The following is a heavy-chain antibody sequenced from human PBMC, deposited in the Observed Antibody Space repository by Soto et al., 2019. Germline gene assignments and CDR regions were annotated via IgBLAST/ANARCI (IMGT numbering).Heavy chain of an antibody. V-gene: IGHV3-15*07. D-gene: IGHD3-3*01. CDR3: NVPYDFWSSYRTDY. J-gene: IGHJ4*02. Sequence: EVQLVESGGGLVKPGGSLRLSCAASGFTFSNAWMNWVRQAPGKGLEWVGRIKSKTDGGTTDYAAPVKGRFTISRDDSKNTLYLQMNSLKTEDTAVYYCNVPYDFWSSYRTDYWGQGTLVTVSS. CDR2: IKSKTDGGTT. CDR1: GFTFSNAW.